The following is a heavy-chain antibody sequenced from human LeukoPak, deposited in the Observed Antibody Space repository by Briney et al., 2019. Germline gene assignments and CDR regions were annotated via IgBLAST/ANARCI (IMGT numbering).Heavy chain of an antibody. CDR2: FCYNGST. D-gene: IGHD5-24*01. V-gene: IGHV4-59*12. Sequence: SETLSLTRTVSGGSIRGYYGSWIRQPPGKGLEWIGYFCYNGSTNYNPSLKSRVTISVDTSKNQFSLKLSSATAADTAVYYCARVDGDGYNIPDYWRQGTLVTVSS. J-gene: IGHJ4*02. CDR1: GGSIRGYY. CDR3: ARVDGDGYNIPDY.